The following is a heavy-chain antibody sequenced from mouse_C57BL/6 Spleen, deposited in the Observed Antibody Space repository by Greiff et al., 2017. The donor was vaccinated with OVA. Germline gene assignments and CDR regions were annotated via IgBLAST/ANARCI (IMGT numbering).Heavy chain of an antibody. CDR1: GFNIKDYY. V-gene: IGHV14-2*01. J-gene: IGHJ4*01. CDR3: AIITTVVEGYYDAMDY. D-gene: IGHD1-1*01. Sequence: EVKLMESGAELVKPGASVKLSCTASGFNIKDYYMHWVKQRTEQGLEWIGRIDPEDGETKYAPKFQGKAPITADTSSNTAYLQLSSLTSEDTAVYYGAIITTVVEGYYDAMDYWGQGTSVTVSA. CDR2: IDPEDGET.